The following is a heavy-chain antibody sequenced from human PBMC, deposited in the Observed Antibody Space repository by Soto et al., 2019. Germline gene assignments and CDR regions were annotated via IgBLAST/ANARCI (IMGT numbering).Heavy chain of an antibody. D-gene: IGHD2-21*02. CDR1: GFTFSGSA. CDR3: SRLGDVVVTALEY. J-gene: IGHJ4*02. Sequence: GGSLRLSCAASGFTFSGSAMHWVRQASGKGLGWLGRIRSKANNYATLYAASVKGRFTISRDDSKNTVYLQMSSLKTEDTAVYYCSRLGDVVVTALEYWGQGTRVTVSS. V-gene: IGHV3-73*01. CDR2: IRSKANNYAT.